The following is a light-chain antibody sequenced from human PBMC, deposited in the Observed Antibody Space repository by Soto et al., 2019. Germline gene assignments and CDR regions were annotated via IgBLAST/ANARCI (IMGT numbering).Light chain of an antibody. J-gene: IGKJ3*01. CDR2: AAS. Sequence: DIPMTQSPSSLSASVGDRVTITCRASHTITRYLNWYQQKSGQAPKLLINAASTLRSGVPSRFSGSGFWTGFTLTIDSLQPEVFATCECQHSYNSSFNFGLGTNVD. CDR1: HTITRY. CDR3: QHSYNSSFN. V-gene: IGKV1-39*01.